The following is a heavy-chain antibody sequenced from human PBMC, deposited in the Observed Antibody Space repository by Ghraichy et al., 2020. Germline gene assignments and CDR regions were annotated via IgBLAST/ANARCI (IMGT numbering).Heavy chain of an antibody. CDR1: GFTFSDYY. D-gene: IGHD3-10*01. V-gene: IGHV3-11*01. CDR2: ISSSGSTI. Sequence: LNISCAASGFTFSDYYMSWIRQAPGKGLEWVSYISSSGSTIYYADSVKGRFTISRDNAKNSLYLQMNSLRAENTAVYYCASLYGSGSYYIPHNYYYYGMDVWGQGTTVTVSS. CDR3: ASLYGSGSYYIPHNYYYYGMDV. J-gene: IGHJ6*02.